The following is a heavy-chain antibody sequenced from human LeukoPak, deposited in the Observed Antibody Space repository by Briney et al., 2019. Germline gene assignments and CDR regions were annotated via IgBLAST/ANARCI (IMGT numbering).Heavy chain of an antibody. CDR3: ARGIVGATTNGIAY. Sequence: AAVKGSCNASCYTFTSYFISCVRQPTPEEGEGMGWISAYNGNTTYAQKLQGRVTMTTDTSTRTAYMELRSLRSDDTAVYHCARGIVGATTNGIAYWGQGTLVTVSS. D-gene: IGHD1-26*01. CDR2: ISAYNGNT. J-gene: IGHJ4*02. CDR1: CYTFTSYF. V-gene: IGHV1-18*01.